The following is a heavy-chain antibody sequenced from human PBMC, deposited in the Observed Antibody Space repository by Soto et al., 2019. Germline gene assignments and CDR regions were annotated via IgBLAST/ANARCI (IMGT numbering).Heavy chain of an antibody. V-gene: IGHV3-33*01. CDR1: GFRFATYG. D-gene: IGHD1-20*01. CDR3: ARDIRGRTNWFDP. CDR2: IWYDGSKK. J-gene: IGHJ5*02. Sequence: PVGSLRLSCAGTGFRFATYGLHWVRQAPGKGLEWVAVIWYDGSKKYYADSVKGRFTISRDDSKSTLYLQMNSLSAEDTAVYYCARDIRGRTNWFDPWGQGNLVTVSS.